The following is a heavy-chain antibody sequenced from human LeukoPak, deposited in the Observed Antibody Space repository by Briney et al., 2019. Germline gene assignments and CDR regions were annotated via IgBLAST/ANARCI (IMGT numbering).Heavy chain of an antibody. V-gene: IGHV1-24*01. CDR3: ATAGIRFGWFDP. CDR2: FDPEDGET. Sequence: ASVKVSCKVSGYTLTELSMHWVRHAPGKGLEWMGGFDPEDGETIYAQKFQGRVTMTEDTSTDTAYMELSSLRSEDTAVYYCATAGIRFGWFDPWGQGTLVTVSS. D-gene: IGHD1-14*01. J-gene: IGHJ5*02. CDR1: GYTLTELS.